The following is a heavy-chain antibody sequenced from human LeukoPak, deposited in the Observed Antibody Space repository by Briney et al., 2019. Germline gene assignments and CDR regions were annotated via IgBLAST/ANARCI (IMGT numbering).Heavy chain of an antibody. Sequence: SETLSLTCSVSGGSISSDYWSWIRQPPGKGLESIGYIYYSGSTNYNPSLKSRVTISVDTSKNQFSLKLSSVTAADTAVYYCARGTHDYGDYFGYWGQGTLVTVSS. V-gene: IGHV4-59*01. D-gene: IGHD4-17*01. CDR1: GGSISSDY. J-gene: IGHJ4*02. CDR2: IYYSGST. CDR3: ARGTHDYGDYFGY.